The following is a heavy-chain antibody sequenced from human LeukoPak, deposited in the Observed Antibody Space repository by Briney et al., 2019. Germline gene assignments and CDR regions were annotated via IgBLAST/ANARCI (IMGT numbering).Heavy chain of an antibody. V-gene: IGHV4-39*07. CDR3: ASIGYSRGLN. CDR2: IYYTGTT. Sequence: SSETLSLTCTVSGGSISSSDYYWGWIRQPPGKGLEWIGTIYYTGTTYYNPSLKSRVTIFVDTSKNQFSLKLSSVTAADTAVYYCASIGYSRGLNWGQGTMVTVSS. CDR1: GGSISSSDYY. D-gene: IGHD6-19*01. J-gene: IGHJ3*01.